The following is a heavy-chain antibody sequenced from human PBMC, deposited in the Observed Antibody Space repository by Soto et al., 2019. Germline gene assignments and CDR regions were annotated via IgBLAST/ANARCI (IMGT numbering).Heavy chain of an antibody. J-gene: IGHJ5*02. D-gene: IGHD3-10*01. CDR2: ISYDGSNK. CDR1: GFTFSSHG. CDR3: AVTTGSGGFDP. Sequence: QVQLVESGGGVVQPGRSLRLSCAASGFTFSSHGMHWVRQAPGKGLEWVAVISYDGSNKYYADSVKGRFTTSRDNSKNTLYVQMNSLRTEDTAVYYCAVTTGSGGFDPWGQGTLVTVSS. V-gene: IGHV3-30*03.